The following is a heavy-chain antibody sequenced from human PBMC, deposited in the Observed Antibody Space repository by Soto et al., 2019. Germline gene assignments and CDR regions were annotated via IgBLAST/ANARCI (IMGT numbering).Heavy chain of an antibody. CDR2: IRGSGDNT. V-gene: IGHV3-23*01. CDR1: GFTFSGYA. CDR3: AKDPNGDYVGAFES. J-gene: IGHJ4*02. D-gene: IGHD4-17*01. Sequence: EVQLLESGGGLVQPGGSLRLSCTASGFTFSGYAMTWVRQAPGKGLEWVSAIRGSGDNTYYADSVKGRFTISRDNSKNTLFLQLNSLRADDTAVYYCAKDPNGDYVGAFESWGRGTLVTVSS.